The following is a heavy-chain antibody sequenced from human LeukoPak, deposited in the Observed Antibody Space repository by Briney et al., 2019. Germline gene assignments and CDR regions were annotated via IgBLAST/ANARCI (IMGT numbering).Heavy chain of an antibody. CDR3: AKFSPRGAAGNFY. CDR1: GFTFSSYG. V-gene: IGHV3-30*18. CDR2: ISYDGSNK. Sequence: GGSLRLSCAASGFTFSSYGMHWVRQAPGKGLEWVAVISYDGSNKYYADSVKGRFTISRDNSKNTLYLQMNSQRAEDTAVYYCAKFSPRGAAGNFYWGQGTLVTVSS. D-gene: IGHD6-13*01. J-gene: IGHJ4*02.